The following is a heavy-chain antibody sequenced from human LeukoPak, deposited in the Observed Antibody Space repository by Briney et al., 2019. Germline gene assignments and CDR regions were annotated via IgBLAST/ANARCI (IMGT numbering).Heavy chain of an antibody. J-gene: IGHJ4*02. Sequence: QPGRPLPLSCTSSGFTFGDYAMSGVRQAPGKGLEGVGFIRSKAYGGTTEYAAAVKRRFTISRDDSKSIAYLQLNSLKTEDTAVYYCTRDSGYDGGYFDYWGQGTLVTVSS. CDR1: GFTFGDYA. CDR3: TRDSGYDGGYFDY. CDR2: IRSKAYGGTT. V-gene: IGHV3-49*04. D-gene: IGHD5-12*01.